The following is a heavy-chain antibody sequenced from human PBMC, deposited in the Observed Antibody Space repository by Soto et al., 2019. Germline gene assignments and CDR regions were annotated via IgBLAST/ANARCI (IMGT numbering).Heavy chain of an antibody. CDR2: FDPEDGET. D-gene: IGHD3-22*01. Sequence: ASVKVSCKVSVYTLTELSMHWVRQAPGKGLEWMGGFDPEDGETIYAQKFQGRVTMTEDTSTDTAYMELSSLRSEDTAVYYCARGGDYYDSSGYYFWGQGTLVTVS. V-gene: IGHV1-24*01. CDR1: VYTLTELS. J-gene: IGHJ1*01. CDR3: ARGGDYYDSSGYYF.